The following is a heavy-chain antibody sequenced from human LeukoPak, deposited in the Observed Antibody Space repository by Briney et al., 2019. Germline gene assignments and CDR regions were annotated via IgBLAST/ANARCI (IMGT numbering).Heavy chain of an antibody. Sequence: GGSLRLSCAASGFTFSSYSMNWVRQAPGKGLEWVSYISSSSSTIYYADSVKGRFTISRDNAKNSLYLQMNSLRAEDTAVYYCARDPQHYYDSSGYSDYWGQGTLVTVSS. D-gene: IGHD3-22*01. V-gene: IGHV3-48*01. CDR3: ARDPQHYYDSSGYSDY. CDR1: GFTFSSYS. J-gene: IGHJ4*02. CDR2: ISSSSSTI.